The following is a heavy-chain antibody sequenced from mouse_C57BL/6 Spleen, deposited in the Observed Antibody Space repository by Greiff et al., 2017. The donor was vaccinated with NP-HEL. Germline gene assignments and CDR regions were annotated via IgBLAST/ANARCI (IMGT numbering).Heavy chain of an antibody. CDR2: INPYNGGT. Sequence: EVQLQESGPVLVKPGASVKMSCKASGYTFTDYYMNWVKQSHGKSLEWIGVINPYNGGTSYNQKFKGKATLTVDKSSSTAYMELNSLTSEDSAVYYCAREGVLLRSFAYWGQGTLVTVSA. J-gene: IGHJ3*01. CDR1: GYTFTDYY. D-gene: IGHD1-1*01. V-gene: IGHV1-19*01. CDR3: AREGVLLRSFAY.